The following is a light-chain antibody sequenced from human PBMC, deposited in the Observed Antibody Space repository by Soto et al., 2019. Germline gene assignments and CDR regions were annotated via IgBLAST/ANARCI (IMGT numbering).Light chain of an antibody. CDR1: QTISSW. CDR2: KAS. Sequence: DIQMTQSPSTLSASVGDRVTITCRASQTISSWLAWYQQKPGKAPKLLIYKASTLKSGVPSRFTGSGSGTDFTLTVNSLQAEDFAIYYCQQSYSSPTTFGQGTRLEIK. CDR3: QQSYSSPTT. V-gene: IGKV1-5*03. J-gene: IGKJ5*01.